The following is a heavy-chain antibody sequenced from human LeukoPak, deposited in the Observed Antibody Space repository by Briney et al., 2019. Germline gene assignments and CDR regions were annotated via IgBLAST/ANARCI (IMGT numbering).Heavy chain of an antibody. D-gene: IGHD3-22*01. J-gene: IGHJ4*02. CDR2: IYYSGST. CDR1: GGSISGSY. V-gene: IGHV4-59*01. CDR3: ARQYYYDSPFDY. Sequence: SETLSLTCTVSGGSISGSYWSWIRQPPGKGLEWIGYIYYSGSTNYNPSLKSRVTISVDTSKNQFSLKLSSVTAADTAVYYCARQYYYDSPFDYWGQGTLVTVSS.